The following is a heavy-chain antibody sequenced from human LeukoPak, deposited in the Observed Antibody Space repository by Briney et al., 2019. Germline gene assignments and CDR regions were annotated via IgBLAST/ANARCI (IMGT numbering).Heavy chain of an antibody. V-gene: IGHV1-69*13. Sequence: SVKVSCNTSGYSFISYDINWVRQAPGQGLEWMGGIIPIFGTANYAQKFQGRVTITADESTSTAYMELSSLRSEDTAVYYCAREEGVAAKIPGAFDIWGQGTMVTVSS. D-gene: IGHD2-15*01. CDR3: AREEGVAAKIPGAFDI. J-gene: IGHJ3*02. CDR1: GYSFISYD. CDR2: IIPIFGTA.